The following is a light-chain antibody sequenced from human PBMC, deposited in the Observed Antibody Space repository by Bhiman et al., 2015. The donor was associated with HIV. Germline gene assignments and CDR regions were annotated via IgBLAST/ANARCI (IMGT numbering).Light chain of an antibody. V-gene: IGLV2-8*01. J-gene: IGLJ2*01. CDR1: GSDVGGYNL. CDR3: SSYGGTTNWGA. CDR2: EVN. Sequence: QSALTQPASVSGSPGQSITISCTGSGSDVGGYNLVSWYQHHPGKAPKLIIYEVNKRPSGVPARFSGSKSGNTASLTVSGLQDEDEADYYCSSYGGTTNWGAFGGGTKLTVL.